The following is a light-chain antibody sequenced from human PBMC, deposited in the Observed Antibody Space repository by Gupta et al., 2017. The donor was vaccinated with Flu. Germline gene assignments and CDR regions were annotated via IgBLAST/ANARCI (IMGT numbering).Light chain of an antibody. V-gene: IGKV1-39*01. CDR3: QQSYSKPYT. J-gene: IGKJ2*01. Sequence: DIQMTQSPSSLSASVGDRVTITCRASQSISTYLHWYQQKPGKAPELLIYAASTLQSGVPSRFSGSGSGTDFTLTISSLQAEDSARFYCQQSYSKPYTFGQGTKLEIK. CDR1: QSISTY. CDR2: AAS.